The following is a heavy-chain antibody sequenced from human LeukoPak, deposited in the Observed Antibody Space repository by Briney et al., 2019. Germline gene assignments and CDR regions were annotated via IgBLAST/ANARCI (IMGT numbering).Heavy chain of an antibody. J-gene: IGHJ5*02. CDR2: IYYSGST. CDR3: ATSSGWYERNTWGGWFDP. CDR1: GSSISSYY. Sequence: PSETLSLTCSVSGSSISSYYWSWIRQPPGKGLEWIGYIYYSGSTNYNPSLKSRVSISVDTSKNQFSLKLRSVTAADTAVYYCATSSGWYERNTWGGWFDPWGQGTLVTVSS. D-gene: IGHD6-19*01. V-gene: IGHV4-59*01.